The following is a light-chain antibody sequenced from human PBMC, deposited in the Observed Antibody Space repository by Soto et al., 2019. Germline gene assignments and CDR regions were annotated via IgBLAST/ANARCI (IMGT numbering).Light chain of an antibody. Sequence: DIQMTQSPSSLSASVGDRVTITCRASQGISNFLAWYQQKPGEVPKLLIYAASTLQSGVPSRFSGSGSGTDFTLTISSLQPEDVATYYCQKYNNAPRAFGQGTRVDIK. CDR3: QKYNNAPRA. V-gene: IGKV1-27*01. CDR1: QGISNF. CDR2: AAS. J-gene: IGKJ1*01.